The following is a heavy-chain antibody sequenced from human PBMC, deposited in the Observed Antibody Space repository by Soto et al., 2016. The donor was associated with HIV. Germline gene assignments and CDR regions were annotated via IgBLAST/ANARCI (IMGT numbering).Heavy chain of an antibody. CDR1: GGSISNFY. J-gene: IGHJ6*02. CDR3: ARDSRGTTPFYTGMDV. V-gene: IGHV4-59*01. Sequence: QVQLQESGPGLVKPSETLSLTCTVSGGSISNFYWSWIRQPPGKGLEWLGYIFYTGSTNYNPSLKSRVTISIHTSKNQFSLNLSSVTAADTAVYYCARDSRGTTPFYTGMDVWGQGTTVTVSS. D-gene: IGHD1-26*01. CDR2: IFYTGST.